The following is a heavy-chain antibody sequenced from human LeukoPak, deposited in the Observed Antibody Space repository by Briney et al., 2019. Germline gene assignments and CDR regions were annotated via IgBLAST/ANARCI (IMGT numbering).Heavy chain of an antibody. CDR1: GFTFSNYW. V-gene: IGHV3-7*01. Sequence: PGGSLRLSCAASGFTFSNYWMSWVRQAPGKGLEWVANMKQDGSEKYYVDSVKGRVTLSRDNAKNSLYPQMHSLRAEDTALYYCARGYYYGSGTYLSPYFDYWGQGTLVTVSP. J-gene: IGHJ4*02. D-gene: IGHD3-10*01. CDR3: ARGYYYGSGTYLSPYFDY. CDR2: MKQDGSEK.